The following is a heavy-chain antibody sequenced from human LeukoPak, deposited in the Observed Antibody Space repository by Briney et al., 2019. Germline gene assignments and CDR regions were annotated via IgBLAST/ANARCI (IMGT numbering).Heavy chain of an antibody. D-gene: IGHD6-13*01. J-gene: IGHJ4*02. CDR2: IYYSGNT. CDR3: ARGSTQQPFDY. Sequence: PSETLSLTRTVSGGSISSYYWSWIRQPPGKGLEWIGYIYYSGNTNYNPSLKSRVTMSVDTSKNQFSLKLSSVTAADTAVYYCARGSTQQPFDYWGQGTLVTVSS. CDR1: GGSISSYY. V-gene: IGHV4-59*08.